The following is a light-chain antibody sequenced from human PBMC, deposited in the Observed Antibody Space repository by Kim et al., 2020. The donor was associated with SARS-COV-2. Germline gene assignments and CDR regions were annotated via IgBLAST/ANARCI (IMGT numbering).Light chain of an antibody. CDR3: QVWDSSGDLGV. V-gene: IGLV3-21*01. CDR2: YET. CDR1: NIGSKS. J-gene: IGLJ3*02. Sequence: SYELTQPPSVSVAPGKTARITCGGDNIGSKSVHWYQQKPGQAPVLVIYYETDRPSGIPERFSGSNSGNTATLTISRVEAGDEADYYCQVWDSSGDLGVFGGGTQLNVL.